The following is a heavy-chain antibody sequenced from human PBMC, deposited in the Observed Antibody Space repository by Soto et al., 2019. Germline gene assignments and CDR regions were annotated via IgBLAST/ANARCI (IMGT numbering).Heavy chain of an antibody. V-gene: IGHV3-30-3*01. J-gene: IGHJ4*02. D-gene: IGHD3-22*01. CDR1: GFTFSSYA. Sequence: PRGSLRLSCAASGFTFSSYAMHWVRQAPGKGLEWVAVISYDGSNKYYADSVKGRFTISRDNSKNTLYLQMNSLRAEDTAVYYCARWRNSGYDPWDYYDSSGTDYWGQGTLVTVSS. CDR3: ARWRNSGYDPWDYYDSSGTDY. CDR2: ISYDGSNK.